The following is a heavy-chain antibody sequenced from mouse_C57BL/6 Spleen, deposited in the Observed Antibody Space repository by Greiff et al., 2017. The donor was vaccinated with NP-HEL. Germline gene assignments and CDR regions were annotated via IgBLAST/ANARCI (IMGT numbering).Heavy chain of an antibody. CDR1: GYAFSSSW. V-gene: IGHV1-82*01. CDR3: AGTAQVLYYFDY. CDR2: IYPGDGDT. J-gene: IGHJ2*01. Sequence: QVQLQQSGPELVKPGASVKISCKASGYAFSSSWMNWVKQRPGKGLEWIGRIYPGDGDTNYNGKFKGKATLTADKSSSTAYMQLSSLTSEDSAVYCCAGTAQVLYYFDYWGQGTTLTVSS. D-gene: IGHD3-2*02.